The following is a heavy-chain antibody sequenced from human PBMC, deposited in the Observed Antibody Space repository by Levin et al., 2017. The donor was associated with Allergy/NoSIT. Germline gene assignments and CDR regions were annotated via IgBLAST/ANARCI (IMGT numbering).Heavy chain of an antibody. D-gene: IGHD7-27*01. CDR1: GFTFSSYS. J-gene: IGHJ6*02. Sequence: GESLKISCAASGFTFSSYSMNWVRQAPGKGLEWVSSISSSSSYIYYADSVKGRFTISRDNAKNSLYLQMNSLRAEDTAVYYCARDLGDVWGQGTTVTVSS. V-gene: IGHV3-21*01. CDR2: ISSSSSYI. CDR3: ARDLGDV.